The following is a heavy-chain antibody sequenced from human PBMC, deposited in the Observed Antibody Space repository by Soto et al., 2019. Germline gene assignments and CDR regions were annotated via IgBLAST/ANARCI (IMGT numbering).Heavy chain of an antibody. CDR1: GGSVSSGSFY. Sequence: QVQLQESGPGLVKPSETLSLTCTVSGGSVSSGSFYWSWIRQPPGMGLEWIGCDYYIGRTNYNPSPKSRVAISGDTSKNQFSLQLSSVTAADTAVYYCAAGYSTSLFDPWGQGTRVTVSP. CDR3: AAGYSTSLFDP. J-gene: IGHJ5*02. V-gene: IGHV4-61*01. D-gene: IGHD6-13*01. CDR2: DYYIGRT.